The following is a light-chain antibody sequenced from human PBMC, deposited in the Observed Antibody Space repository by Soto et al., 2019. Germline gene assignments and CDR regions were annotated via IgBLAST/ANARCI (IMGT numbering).Light chain of an antibody. J-gene: IGLJ2*01. CDR3: AAWDDSLNGVE. Sequence: QSVLTQPPSASGTPGQRVTISCSGSSSNIGSSTVNWYQQLPGTAPKLLIYSNNQRSSGVPDRFSGSKSGTSASLAISGLQSGDEADYYCAAWDDSLNGVEFGGGTKLTVL. V-gene: IGLV1-44*01. CDR1: SSNIGSST. CDR2: SNN.